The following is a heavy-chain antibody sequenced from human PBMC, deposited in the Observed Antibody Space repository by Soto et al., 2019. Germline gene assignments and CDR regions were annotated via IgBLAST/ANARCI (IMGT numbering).Heavy chain of an antibody. V-gene: IGHV3-15*01. Sequence: EVQLVESGGGLVKPGGTLRRSCAATGFTFSNAWMSWVRQAPGKGLEWVGRIKSKTDGGTTDYAAPVKGRFTISRDDSKNTQYLQMNSLKTEDTAVYYCTTDPIQYSYCYDDYYYYYIDVWGKGTTVTVSS. CDR2: IKSKTDGGTT. CDR3: TTDPIQYSYCYDDYYYYYIDV. J-gene: IGHJ6*03. CDR1: GFTFSNAW. D-gene: IGHD5-18*01.